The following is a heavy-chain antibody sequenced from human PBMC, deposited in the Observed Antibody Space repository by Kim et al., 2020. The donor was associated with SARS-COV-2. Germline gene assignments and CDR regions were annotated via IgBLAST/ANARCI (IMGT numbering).Heavy chain of an antibody. J-gene: IGHJ6*02. CDR3: GKLSGRSCYSSVDV. D-gene: IGHD2-15*01. CDR1: GFTFNNYG. V-gene: IGHV3-23*01. CDR2: ISASGGST. Sequence: GGSLRLSCAASGFTFNNYGMSWVRQAPGKGLEWVSAISASGGSTFYAGSVKGRFTISRDDSKNTFYLQMNSLRADDTAVYYCGKLSGRSCYSSVDVWGQGTTVTVSS.